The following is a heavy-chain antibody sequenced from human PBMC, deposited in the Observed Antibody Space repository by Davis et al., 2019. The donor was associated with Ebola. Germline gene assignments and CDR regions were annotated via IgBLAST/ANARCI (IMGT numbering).Heavy chain of an antibody. J-gene: IGHJ4*02. CDR2: ISSSSSYI. CDR1: GGSFSGYY. V-gene: IGHV3-21*01. Sequence: ETLSLTCAVYGGSFSGYYWSWIRQPPGKGLEWFSSISSSSSYIYYADSVKVRFTISRDNAKNSLYLQMNSLRAEDTAVYYCARDRYSSGFFDYWGQGTLVTVSS. CDR3: ARDRYSSGFFDY. D-gene: IGHD6-19*01.